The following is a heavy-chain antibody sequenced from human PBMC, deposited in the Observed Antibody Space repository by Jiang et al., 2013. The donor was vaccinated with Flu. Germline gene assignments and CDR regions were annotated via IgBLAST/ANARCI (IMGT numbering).Heavy chain of an antibody. CDR2: IDWDDDK. CDR1: GFSLSTSGMC. J-gene: IGHJ4*02. V-gene: IGHV2-70*01. CDR3: ARISSGYYQYYFDY. D-gene: IGHD3-22*01. Sequence: KPTQTLTLTCTFSGFSLSTSGMCVSWIRQPPGKALEWLALIDWDDDKYYSTSLKTRLTISKDTSKNQVVLTMTNMDPVDTATYYCARISSGYYQYYFDYVGPGNPGHRLL.